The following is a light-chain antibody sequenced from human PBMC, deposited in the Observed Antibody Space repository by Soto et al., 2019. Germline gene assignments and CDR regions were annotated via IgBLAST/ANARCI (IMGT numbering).Light chain of an antibody. CDR2: SNS. J-gene: IGLJ3*02. CDR1: SSNIRSNT. CDR3: AAWDDSLNGWV. Sequence: QSVLTQPPSASGTPGQRVTISCSGSSSNIRSNTVNWYQQLPGTAPKLLIYSNSQRPSGVPDRFSGSKSGTSVSLAISGLKSEDEADYYCAAWDDSLNGWVFGGGTKLTVL. V-gene: IGLV1-44*01.